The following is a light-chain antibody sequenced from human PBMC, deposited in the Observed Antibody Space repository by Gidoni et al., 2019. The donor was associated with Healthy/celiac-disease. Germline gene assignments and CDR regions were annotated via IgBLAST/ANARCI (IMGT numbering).Light chain of an antibody. Sequence: DIVMTQSPGSLAVSLGERATINCKSSQSVLYSSNNKNYLAWYQQKPGQPPKLLICWASTRESGVPDRFSGSGSGTDFTLTISSLQAEDVAVYYCQQYYSTPYTFGQGTKLEIK. V-gene: IGKV4-1*01. J-gene: IGKJ2*01. CDR1: QSVLYSSNNKNY. CDR3: QQYYSTPYT. CDR2: WAS.